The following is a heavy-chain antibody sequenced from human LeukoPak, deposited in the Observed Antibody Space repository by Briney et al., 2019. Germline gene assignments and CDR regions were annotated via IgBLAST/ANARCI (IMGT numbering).Heavy chain of an antibody. J-gene: IGHJ3*02. Sequence: SETLSLTCTVSGGSISSGSYYWSWIRQPAGKGLEWIGRIYTSGSTNYNPSLKSRVTISVDTSKNQFSLKPSSVTAADTAVYYCARVIAAAMDAFDIWGQGTMVTVSS. V-gene: IGHV4-61*02. CDR2: IYTSGST. D-gene: IGHD6-13*01. CDR1: GGSISSGSYY. CDR3: ARVIAAAMDAFDI.